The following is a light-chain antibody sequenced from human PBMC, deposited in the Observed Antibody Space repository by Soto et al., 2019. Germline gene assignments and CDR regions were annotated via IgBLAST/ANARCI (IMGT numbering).Light chain of an antibody. Sequence: EIVLTQSPGTLSLSPGEGATLSCRASESVASSYLAWYQQIPGQAPRLLIYGASSRATGIPDRFSGSGSGTEFTLTIGSLQSEDFAVYYCQQYNNWPPWTFGQGTKVEIK. J-gene: IGKJ1*01. CDR1: ESVASSY. CDR2: GAS. V-gene: IGKV3-20*01. CDR3: QQYNNWPPWT.